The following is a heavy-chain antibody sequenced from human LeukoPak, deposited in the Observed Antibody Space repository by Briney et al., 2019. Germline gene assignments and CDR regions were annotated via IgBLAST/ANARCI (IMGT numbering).Heavy chain of an antibody. J-gene: IGHJ4*02. V-gene: IGHV1-8*01. CDR2: MNPNSGNT. D-gene: IGHD3-22*01. CDR1: GYTFTSYD. CDR3: ARHYYDSSGSLFDY. Sequence: ASVKVSCKASGYTFTSYDINWVRQATGQGLEWMGWMNPNSGNTGYAQKFQGRVTMTRNTSISTAYMELISLRSEDTAVYYCARHYYDSSGSLFDYWGQGTLVTVSS.